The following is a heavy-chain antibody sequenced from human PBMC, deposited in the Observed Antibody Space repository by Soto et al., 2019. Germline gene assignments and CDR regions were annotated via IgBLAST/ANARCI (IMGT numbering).Heavy chain of an antibody. CDR1: GFTFSTYS. D-gene: IGHD3-22*01. CDR3: ASQSHYSSGYPVDY. V-gene: IGHV3-64*01. Sequence: GGSLRLSCAASGFTFSTYSMHWVRQAPGKGLEYVSAISSNGGYTYYANSVKGRFTISRDNSKNTLYLQMDSLRAEDMAVYYCASQSHYSSGYPVDYWGQGTLVTVSS. CDR2: ISSNGGYT. J-gene: IGHJ4*02.